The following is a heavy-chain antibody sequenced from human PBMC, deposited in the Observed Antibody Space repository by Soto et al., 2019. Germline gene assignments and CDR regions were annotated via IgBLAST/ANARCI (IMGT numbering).Heavy chain of an antibody. CDR1: GFTVSNNY. CDR3: GTRPGGGGY. Sequence: EVQLVESGGGLIQPGGSLRLSCAVSGFTVSNNYMSWVRQAPGKGLEGVSVIYSGGYTAYGDSVKGRFTISRDNSKKKLYLQKNSRSAADPAVYYWGTRPGGGGYWGQGTLVTVSS. J-gene: IGHJ4*02. V-gene: IGHV3-53*01. CDR2: IYSGGYT. D-gene: IGHD3-10*01.